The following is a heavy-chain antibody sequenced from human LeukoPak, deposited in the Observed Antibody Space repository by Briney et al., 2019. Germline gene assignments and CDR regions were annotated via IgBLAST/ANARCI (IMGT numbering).Heavy chain of an antibody. CDR1: GYTFTSYG. Sequence: ASVKVSCKASGYTFTSYGISWVRQAPGQGLEWMGWISAYNGNTNYAQKLQGRVTMTTDTSTSTAYMELRSLRSDDTAVYYCAREGNLLRPPLYGMDVWGQGTTVTVSS. J-gene: IGHJ6*02. CDR3: AREGNLLRPPLYGMDV. D-gene: IGHD3-16*01. CDR2: ISAYNGNT. V-gene: IGHV1-18*01.